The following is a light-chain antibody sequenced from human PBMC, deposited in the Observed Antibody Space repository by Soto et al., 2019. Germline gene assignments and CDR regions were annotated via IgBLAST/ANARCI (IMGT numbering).Light chain of an antibody. V-gene: IGKV1-5*03. Sequence: DSPRSQSNSPLSGELGKRVDLGGRASQTISSWLAWYQQKPGKAPKLLIYKASTLKSGVPSRFSGSGSGTEITLTLSSLQPDDFPTYYCHPYNSYSKAYGQGTKVDIK. CDR1: QTISSW. CDR2: KAS. J-gene: IGKJ1*01. CDR3: HPYNSYSKA.